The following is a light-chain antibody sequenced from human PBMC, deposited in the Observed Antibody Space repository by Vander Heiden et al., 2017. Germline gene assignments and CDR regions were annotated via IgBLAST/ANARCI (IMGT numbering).Light chain of an antibody. J-gene: IGLJ1*01. V-gene: IGLV2-14*03. CDR2: DVS. CDR3: CSDTNPHTYV. Sequence: QSALTQPASVPGSPGQSLPIPCTGTSSDVGGHNYVPWYQQHPGKAPKLIIFDVSDRPSGVSSRFSGSKSGNTAALTISGLQAEDEADYYCCSDTNPHTYVFGTGTEVTVL. CDR1: SSDVGGHNY.